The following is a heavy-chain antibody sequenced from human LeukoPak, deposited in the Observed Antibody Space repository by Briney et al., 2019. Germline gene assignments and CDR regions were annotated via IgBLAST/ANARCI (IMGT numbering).Heavy chain of an antibody. D-gene: IGHD1-26*01. CDR2: IYYSGST. Sequence: KPSETLSLTCTVSGGSISRYYWSWIRQPPGKGLEWIGYIYYSGSTNYNPSLKSRVTISVDTSKNQFSLKLSSVTAADTAVYYCARRGYSGSRHYYFDYWGQGTLVTVSS. J-gene: IGHJ4*02. CDR3: ARRGYSGSRHYYFDY. V-gene: IGHV4-59*08. CDR1: GGSISRYY.